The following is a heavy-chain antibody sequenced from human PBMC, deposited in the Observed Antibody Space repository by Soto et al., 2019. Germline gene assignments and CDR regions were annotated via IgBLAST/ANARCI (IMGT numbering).Heavy chain of an antibody. D-gene: IGHD2-2*01. CDR2: ISFDGNRK. CDR3: ARDSYRGDVVLTPAPYGNDY. J-gene: IGHJ4*02. V-gene: IGHV3-30*03. Sequence: GGSLRLYCAASEFTFKSYGMHWVRQAPGKGLAWVAVISFDGNRKHYADSVRGRFTISRDNSKNTLYLQMNSLRTEDTAIYYCARDSYRGDVVLTPAPYGNDYWGRGTLVTVSS. CDR1: EFTFKSYG.